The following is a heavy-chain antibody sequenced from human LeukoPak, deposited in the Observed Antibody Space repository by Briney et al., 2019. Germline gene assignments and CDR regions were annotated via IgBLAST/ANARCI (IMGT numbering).Heavy chain of an antibody. CDR2: ISSSGSTI. CDR1: GFTFSDYY. V-gene: IGHV3-11*01. CDR3: AKDHSYGSGWFSVGY. J-gene: IGHJ4*02. D-gene: IGHD6-19*01. Sequence: GGSLRLSCAASGFTFSDYYMSWIRQAPGKGLEWVSYISSSGSTIYYADSVKGRFTISRDNAKNSLYLQMNSLRAEDTAVYYCAKDHSYGSGWFSVGYWGQGALVTVSS.